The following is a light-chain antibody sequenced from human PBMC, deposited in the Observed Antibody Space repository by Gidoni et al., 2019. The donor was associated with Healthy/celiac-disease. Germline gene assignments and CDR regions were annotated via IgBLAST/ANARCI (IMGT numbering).Light chain of an antibody. V-gene: IGKV1-8*01. CDR1: QGISSY. J-gene: IGKJ2*01. CDR2: AAS. CDR3: QQYYSYPLYT. Sequence: STGDRVTITCRASQGISSYLAWYQQKPGKAPKLLIYAASTLQSGVPSRFSGSGSGTDFTLTISCLQSEEFATYYCQQYYSYPLYTFGQGTKLEIK.